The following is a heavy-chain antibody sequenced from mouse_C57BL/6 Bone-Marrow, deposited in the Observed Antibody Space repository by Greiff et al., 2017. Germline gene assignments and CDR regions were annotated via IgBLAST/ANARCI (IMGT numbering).Heavy chain of an antibody. Sequence: VQLQQSGPELVKPGASVKISCKASGYAFSSSWMNWVKQRPGKGLEWIGRIYPGDGDTNYNGKFKGKATLTADKSSSTAYMQLSSLTSEDSAVYFCARGFITTVVAFDYCGQGTTLTVSS. CDR1: GYAFSSSW. CDR2: IYPGDGDT. D-gene: IGHD1-1*01. CDR3: ARGFITTVVAFDY. V-gene: IGHV1-82*01. J-gene: IGHJ2*01.